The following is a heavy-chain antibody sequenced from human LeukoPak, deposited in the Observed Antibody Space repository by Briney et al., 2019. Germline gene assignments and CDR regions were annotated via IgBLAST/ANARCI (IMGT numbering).Heavy chain of an antibody. J-gene: IGHJ4*02. V-gene: IGHV1-69*04. D-gene: IGHD2-15*01. CDR2: IIPSLDVA. Sequence: SVNVSCKASGDTFIPYTFSWVRQAPGQGLEWIGRIIPSLDVANYAHKFQGRVTLSVDRDTATTYMEVTSLRSEDTAIYYCARDHCSPGTCLGGHWGQGTLVTVSS. CDR1: GDTFIPYT. CDR3: ARDHCSPGTCLGGH.